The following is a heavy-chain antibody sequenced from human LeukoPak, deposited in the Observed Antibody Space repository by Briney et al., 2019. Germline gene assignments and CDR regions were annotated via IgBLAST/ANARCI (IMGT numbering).Heavy chain of an antibody. CDR1: GGSISGYY. CDR3: AREGVYDYLDY. CDR2: IYYSGST. Sequence: PSETLSLTCTVSGGSISGYYWSWIRQPPGKGLEWIGYIYYSGSTNYNPSLKSRVTISVDTSKNQFSLKLSSVTAADTAVYYCAREGVYDYLDYWGQGTLVTVSS. J-gene: IGHJ4*02. D-gene: IGHD4/OR15-4a*01. V-gene: IGHV4-59*01.